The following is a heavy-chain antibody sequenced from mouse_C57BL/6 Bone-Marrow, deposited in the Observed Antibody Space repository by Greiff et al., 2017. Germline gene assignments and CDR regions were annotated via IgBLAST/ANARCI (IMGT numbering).Heavy chain of an antibody. CDR2: IYPGSGNT. V-gene: IGHV1-76*01. CDR3: RREGEEQRDYFDY. Sequence: QVQLQQSGAELVRPGASVKLSCKASGYTFTDYYINWVKQRPGQGLEWIARIYPGSGNTYYNEKFKGKATLTAEKSSSTAFMQLSSLSSEDSAVXCVRREGEEQRDYFDYWGQGTTLTVSS. CDR1: GYTFTDYY. D-gene: IGHD6-1*01. J-gene: IGHJ2*01.